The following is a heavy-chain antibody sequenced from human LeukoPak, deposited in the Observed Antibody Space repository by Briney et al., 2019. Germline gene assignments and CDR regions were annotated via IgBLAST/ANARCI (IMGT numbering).Heavy chain of an antibody. CDR3: TRDLLGFATTPLSD. V-gene: IGHV1-2*02. CDR2: INPNRGDT. D-gene: IGHD4-17*01. CDR1: GYTFTNYY. J-gene: IGHJ4*02. Sequence: ASVKVSCKASGYTFTNYYMHWVRQAPGHGLEWMGWINPNRGDTNYAQKFQGRVTMTKDTSISTAFMELTRLTSDDTAVYYCTRDLLGFATTPLSDWGQGTLVTVSS.